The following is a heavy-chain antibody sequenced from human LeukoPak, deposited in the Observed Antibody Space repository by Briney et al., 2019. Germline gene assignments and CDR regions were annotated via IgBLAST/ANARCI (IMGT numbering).Heavy chain of an antibody. Sequence: SETLSLTCTVSGGSISSSSYYWGWIRQPPGKGLEWIGSIYYSGSTYYNPSLKSRVTISVDTSKNQFFLKLNSVTAADTAVYYCARDKGLSYTVIGAFDIWGQGTMVTVSS. CDR1: GGSISSSSYY. V-gene: IGHV4-39*07. CDR3: ARDKGLSYTVIGAFDI. CDR2: IYYSGST. D-gene: IGHD4-11*01. J-gene: IGHJ3*02.